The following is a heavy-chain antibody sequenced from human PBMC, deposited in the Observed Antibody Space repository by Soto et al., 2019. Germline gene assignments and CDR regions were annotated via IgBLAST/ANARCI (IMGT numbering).Heavy chain of an antibody. D-gene: IGHD3-22*01. J-gene: IGHJ4*02. CDR2: IYSLGNT. CDR3: ARQIYDSSGYYYAY. CDR1: GGSISSSSYY. V-gene: IGHV4-39*01. Sequence: QMQLQESGPGLVKPSETLSLTCTVSGGSISSSSYYWGWIRQPPGQGLEWLGTIYSLGNTYYSPAIKSPITISVHQSRSKLFRKLSSVTAPDTAVYYCARQIYDSSGYYYAYWGQGTLVTVSS.